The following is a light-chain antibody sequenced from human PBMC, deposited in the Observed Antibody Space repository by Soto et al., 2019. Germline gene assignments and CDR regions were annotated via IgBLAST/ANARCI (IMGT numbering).Light chain of an antibody. CDR3: GTWDSSLSAYNYV. J-gene: IGLJ1*01. V-gene: IGLV1-51*01. Sequence: VLTQPPSVSAAPGQKVTISCSGSSSNIGNNYVSWYQQLPGTAPKLLIYDNNKRPSGIPDRFSGSKSGTSATLGITGLQTGDEADYYCGTWDSSLSAYNYVFGTGTKVT. CDR1: SSNIGNNY. CDR2: DNN.